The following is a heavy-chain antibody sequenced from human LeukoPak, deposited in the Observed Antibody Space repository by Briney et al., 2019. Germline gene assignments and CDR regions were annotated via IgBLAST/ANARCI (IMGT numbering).Heavy chain of an antibody. Sequence: GESLKISCKASGYSFTTYWVGWVRQMSGRGLEWMAIIYPGDSETTYSPSFQGQVTISVDKSINTAYLQWGSLKASDTAMYYCARRSGSYFTEFDYWGQGTLVTVSS. V-gene: IGHV5-51*01. CDR1: GYSFTTYW. CDR2: IYPGDSET. CDR3: ARRSGSYFTEFDY. J-gene: IGHJ4*02. D-gene: IGHD1-26*01.